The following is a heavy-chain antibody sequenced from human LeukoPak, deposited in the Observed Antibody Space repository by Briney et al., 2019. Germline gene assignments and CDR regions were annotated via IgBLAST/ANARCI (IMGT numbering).Heavy chain of an antibody. D-gene: IGHD5-18*01. CDR3: ARGNGHTAMVLPGDY. J-gene: IGHJ4*02. V-gene: IGHV1-18*04. CDR1: GYTFTSYG. CDR2: ISAYNGNT. Sequence: ASVKVSCKASGYTFTSYGISWVRQSPGQGLEWMGWISAYNGNTNYAQKLQGRVTMTTDTSTSTAYMELRSLRSDDTAVYYCARGNGHTAMVLPGDYWGQGTLVTVSS.